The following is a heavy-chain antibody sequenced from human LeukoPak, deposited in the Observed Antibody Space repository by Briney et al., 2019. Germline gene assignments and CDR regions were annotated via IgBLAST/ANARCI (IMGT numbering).Heavy chain of an antibody. D-gene: IGHD6-19*01. CDR2: IIPIFGTA. Sequence: GASVKVSCKASGGTFGSYAISWVRQAPGQGLEWMGGIIPIFGTANYAQKFQGRVTITADESTSTAYMELSSLRSEDTAVYYCARGDTNRKQWLPKDWGQGTLVTVSS. V-gene: IGHV1-69*13. CDR3: ARGDTNRKQWLPKD. J-gene: IGHJ4*02. CDR1: GGTFGSYA.